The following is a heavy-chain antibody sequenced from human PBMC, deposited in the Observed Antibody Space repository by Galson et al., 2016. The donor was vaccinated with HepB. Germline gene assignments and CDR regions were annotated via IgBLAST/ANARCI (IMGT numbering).Heavy chain of an antibody. CDR3: ARGIVGASTRSFDI. J-gene: IGHJ3*02. CDR2: IDPSSGDT. D-gene: IGHD1-26*01. CDR1: GYTFTGHY. Sequence: SVKVSCKASGYTFTGHYVHWVRQAPGQGLEWMGWIDPSSGDTNCAQKFQGWVTMTRDTSVSTAFMGLNSLKSDDTAMYYCARGIVGASTRSFDIWGQGTMVTVSS. V-gene: IGHV1-2*04.